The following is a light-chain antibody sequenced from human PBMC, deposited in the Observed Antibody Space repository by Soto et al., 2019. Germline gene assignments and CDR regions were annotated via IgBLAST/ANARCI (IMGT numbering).Light chain of an antibody. CDR3: CSNAAGVITL. Sequence: QSALTQPASVSGSPGQSITISCTGTNSDVGSYNLVSWYQQHPTRAPKLVIYEVNKRPTGVSNRFSGSKSGNTASLTISGLQTEDEADYYCCSNAAGVITLFGGGTKLTVL. CDR1: NSDVGSYNL. V-gene: IGLV2-23*02. J-gene: IGLJ2*01. CDR2: EVN.